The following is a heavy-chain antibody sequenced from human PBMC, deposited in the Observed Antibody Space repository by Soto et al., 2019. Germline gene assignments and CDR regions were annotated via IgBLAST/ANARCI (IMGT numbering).Heavy chain of an antibody. Sequence: PSETLSLTCAVYGGSFSGYYWSWIRQPPGKGLEWIGEINHSGSANYNPSLKSRVTISVDTSKNQFSLKLSSVTAADTAVYYCAINARDYGDYGYYYYYMDVWGKGTTVTVSS. D-gene: IGHD4-17*01. J-gene: IGHJ6*03. CDR3: AINARDYGDYGYYYYYMDV. V-gene: IGHV4-34*01. CDR2: INHSGSA. CDR1: GGSFSGYY.